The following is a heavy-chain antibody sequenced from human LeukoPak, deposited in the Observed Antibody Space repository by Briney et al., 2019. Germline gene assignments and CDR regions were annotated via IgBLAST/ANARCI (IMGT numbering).Heavy chain of an antibody. V-gene: IGHV1-8*01. Sequence: GASVKVSCKASGYTFTSYDINWVRQATGQGLEWMGWMNPNSGNTGYAQKFQGRVTVTRNTSISTAYMELSSLRSEDTAVYYCARGRYSSGWYSRLGNWFDPWGQGTLVTVSS. CDR2: MNPNSGNT. CDR1: GYTFTSYD. D-gene: IGHD6-19*01. CDR3: ARGRYSSGWYSRLGNWFDP. J-gene: IGHJ5*02.